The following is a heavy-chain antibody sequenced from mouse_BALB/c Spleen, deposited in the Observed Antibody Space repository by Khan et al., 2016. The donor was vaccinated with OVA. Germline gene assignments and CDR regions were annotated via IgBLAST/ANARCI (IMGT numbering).Heavy chain of an antibody. CDR2: ISSGSSTI. V-gene: IGHV5-17*02. J-gene: IGHJ1*01. CDR3: ARSGGNFHWYFDV. D-gene: IGHD2-1*01. CDR1: GFTLSSFG. Sequence: VQLKESGGGLVQPGGSRKLSCVASGFTLSSFGMHWVRQAPMKGLEWVAYISSGSSTIYYVDTVKGRFTISRDNPTNTLFLQMTSLRSEDTVMYYCARSGGNFHWYFDVWGAGTSVTVSS.